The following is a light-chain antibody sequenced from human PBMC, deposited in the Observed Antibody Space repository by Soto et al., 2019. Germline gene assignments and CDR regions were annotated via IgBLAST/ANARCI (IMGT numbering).Light chain of an antibody. J-gene: IGKJ2*01. V-gene: IGKV4-1*01. CDR2: WAS. CDR3: QQYGSTPPS. CDR1: QSVLYSSNNKNY. Sequence: DIVMTQSPDSLAVSLGERATINCKSSQSVLYSSNNKNYLAWYQQRPGQPPKLLIYWASTRESGVPDRFSGKRSGTDFTPTNPSLQAEDVGGYYWQQYGSTPPSFGPGTKVEIK.